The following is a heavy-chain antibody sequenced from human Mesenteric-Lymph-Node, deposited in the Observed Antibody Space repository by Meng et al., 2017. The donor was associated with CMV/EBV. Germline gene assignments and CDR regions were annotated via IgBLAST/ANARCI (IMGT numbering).Heavy chain of an antibody. V-gene: IGHV4-4*02. Sequence: CTGSGGSSITTNWWNWLRQPPGKGLEWIGEIYDTGSTNYNPSLKSRVTISVDKSKNQFSLALSSVTAADTAMYYCARDRGGAGYFDYWGQGTLVTVSS. J-gene: IGHJ4*02. D-gene: IGHD1-26*01. CDR2: IYDTGST. CDR3: ARDRGGAGYFDY. CDR1: GGSSITTNW.